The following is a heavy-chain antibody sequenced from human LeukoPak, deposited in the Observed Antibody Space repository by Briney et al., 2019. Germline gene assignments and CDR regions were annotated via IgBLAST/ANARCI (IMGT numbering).Heavy chain of an antibody. CDR3: ARVKVGQLVRWFDP. Sequence: PSETLSLTCTVSGGSISSYYWSWIRQPPGKGLEWIGYIYYSGSTNYNPSLKSRVTISVDTSKNQLSLKLSSVTAADTAVYYCARVKVGQLVRWFDPWGQGTLVTVSS. CDR2: IYYSGST. J-gene: IGHJ5*02. D-gene: IGHD6-13*01. V-gene: IGHV4-59*01. CDR1: GGSISSYY.